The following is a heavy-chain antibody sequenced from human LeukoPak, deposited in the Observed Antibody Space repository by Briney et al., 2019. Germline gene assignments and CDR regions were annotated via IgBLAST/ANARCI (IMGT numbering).Heavy chain of an antibody. J-gene: IGHJ3*02. D-gene: IGHD3-22*01. CDR3: ARAGRYSYDSSGYYYDAFDI. CDR2: ISSSSSTI. Sequence: GGSLRLSCAASGFTFSSYSMNWVRQAPGKGLEWVSYISSSSSTIYYADSAKGRFTISRDNAKSSLYLQMNSLRAEDTAVYYCARAGRYSYDSSGYYYDAFDIWGQGTMVTVSS. V-gene: IGHV3-48*01. CDR1: GFTFSSYS.